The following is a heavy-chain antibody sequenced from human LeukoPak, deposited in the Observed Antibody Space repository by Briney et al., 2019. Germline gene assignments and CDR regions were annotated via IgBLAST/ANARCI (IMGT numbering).Heavy chain of an antibody. CDR2: ISGSGGST. V-gene: IGHV3-23*01. CDR1: GFTFSSYA. CDR3: AKDVVVVADIQHFDY. Sequence: PGGSLRLSCAASGFTFSSYAMSWVRQAPGKGLEWVSAISGSGGSTYYADSVKGRFTISRDNSKNTLYLQMSSLRAEDTAVYYCAKDVVVVADIQHFDYWGQGTLVTVSS. D-gene: IGHD2-15*01. J-gene: IGHJ4*02.